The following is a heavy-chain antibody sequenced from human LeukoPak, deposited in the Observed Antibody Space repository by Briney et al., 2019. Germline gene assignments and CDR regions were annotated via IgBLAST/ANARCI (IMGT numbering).Heavy chain of an antibody. CDR2: IIPIFGTA. V-gene: IGHV1-69*05. J-gene: IGHJ3*02. D-gene: IGHD6-19*01. CDR1: GGTFSSYA. CDR3: ARVPRRDAIAVASRGAFDI. Sequence: SVKVSCKASGGTFSSYAISWVRQAPGQGLEWMGGIIPIFGTASYAQKFQGRVTMTRDTSTSTVYMELSSLRSEDTAVYYCARVPRRDAIAVASRGAFDIWGQGTMVTVSS.